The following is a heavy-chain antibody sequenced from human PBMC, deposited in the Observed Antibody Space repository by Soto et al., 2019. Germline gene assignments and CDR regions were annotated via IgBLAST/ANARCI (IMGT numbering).Heavy chain of an antibody. J-gene: IGHJ4*02. CDR3: VRPDSSAYYVN. V-gene: IGHV5-51*01. Sequence: PWELLRISCKASGYSFSSYWGRWLRQMPGKGPEWTGIINHGDSDTRYSPSFQGQVTMSVDKSINTVYLQWSSLKASDTAMYYCVRPDSSAYYVNWGQRTLV. CDR2: INHGDSDT. D-gene: IGHD3-22*01. CDR1: GYSFSSYW.